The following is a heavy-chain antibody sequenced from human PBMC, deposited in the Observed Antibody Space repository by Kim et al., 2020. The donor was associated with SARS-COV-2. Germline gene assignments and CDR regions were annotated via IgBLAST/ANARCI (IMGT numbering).Heavy chain of an antibody. CDR3: AKGGDDSSGYYYTY. J-gene: IGHJ4*02. V-gene: IGHV3-23*01. Sequence: AASVTGPLTISRDNSKTTLYLQMNSLRAEDTAVYYCAKGGDDSSGYYYTYWGQGTLVTVSS. D-gene: IGHD3-22*01.